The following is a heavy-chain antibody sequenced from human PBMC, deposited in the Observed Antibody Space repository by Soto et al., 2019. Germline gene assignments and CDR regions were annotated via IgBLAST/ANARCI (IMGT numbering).Heavy chain of an antibody. D-gene: IGHD6-19*01. CDR2: ISGSGGTT. J-gene: IGHJ4*02. CDR3: AKDSSIAVAGTASFDC. CDR1: GFTFSSYA. Sequence: GGSLRLSCAASGFTFSSYATSWVRQAPGKGLEWVSGISGSGGTTHYADFVKGRFTISRDNSKNTLYLQMNSLGAEDTAVYYCAKDSSIAVAGTASFDCGGQGTLVTVSS. V-gene: IGHV3-23*01.